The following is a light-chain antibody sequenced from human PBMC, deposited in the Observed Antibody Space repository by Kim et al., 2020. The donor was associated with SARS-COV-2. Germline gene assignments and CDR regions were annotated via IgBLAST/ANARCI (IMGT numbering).Light chain of an antibody. Sequence: DIQMTQSPSSLSASVGDRVTITCQASQDISDYLNWYQQKPGKAPKLLIYDASNLERGVPSRFSGSGSGTDFTFTISSLQPEDFATYYCQQYGNLYSLGQGTKLEI. J-gene: IGKJ2*03. CDR2: DAS. CDR1: QDISDY. CDR3: QQYGNLYS. V-gene: IGKV1-33*01.